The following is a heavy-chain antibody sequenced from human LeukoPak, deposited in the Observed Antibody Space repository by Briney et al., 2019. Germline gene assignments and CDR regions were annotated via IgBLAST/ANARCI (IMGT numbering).Heavy chain of an antibody. Sequence: QSGGSLRLSCAASGFTFSSYEMNWVRQAPGKGLEWVSYISSSGSTIYYADSVKGRFTISRDNSKNTLYLQMNSLRAEDTAVYYCAKDRGIISDYWGQGTLVTVSS. J-gene: IGHJ4*02. CDR1: GFTFSSYE. D-gene: IGHD3-10*01. CDR3: AKDRGIISDY. CDR2: ISSSGSTI. V-gene: IGHV3-48*03.